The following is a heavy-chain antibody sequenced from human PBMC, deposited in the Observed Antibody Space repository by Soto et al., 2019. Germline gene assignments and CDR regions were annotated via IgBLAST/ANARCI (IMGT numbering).Heavy chain of an antibody. Sequence: ASVKVSCKASGGTFSSYTISWVRQAPGQGLEWMGRINPSGGSTSYAQKFQGRVTMTRDTSTSTVYMELSSLRSEDTAVYYCARDSVDTAMAYFDYWGQGTLVTVSS. CDR2: INPSGGST. J-gene: IGHJ4*02. V-gene: IGHV1-46*03. CDR3: ARDSVDTAMAYFDY. D-gene: IGHD5-18*01. CDR1: GGTFSSYT.